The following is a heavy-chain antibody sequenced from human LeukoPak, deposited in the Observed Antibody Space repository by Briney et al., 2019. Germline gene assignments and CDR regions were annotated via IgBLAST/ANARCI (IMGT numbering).Heavy chain of an antibody. D-gene: IGHD1-26*01. CDR2: ISAYNGNT. CDR1: DYTFTSYG. Sequence: GASVKVSCKASDYTFTSYGISWVRQAPGQGLEWMRWISAYNGNTNYAQKLQGRVTMTTDTSTSTVYMELRSLRSDDTAVYYCAREVWDRLTNGIDYWGQGTLVTVSS. V-gene: IGHV1-18*01. J-gene: IGHJ4*02. CDR3: AREVWDRLTNGIDY.